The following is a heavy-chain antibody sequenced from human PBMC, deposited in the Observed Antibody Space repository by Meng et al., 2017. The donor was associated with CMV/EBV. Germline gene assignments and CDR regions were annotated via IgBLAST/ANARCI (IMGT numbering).Heavy chain of an antibody. D-gene: IGHD2-15*01. Sequence: FTSYGISWVRQAPGQGLEWMGWISAYNGNTNYAQKLQGRVTMTTDTSTSTAYMELRSLRSDDTAVYYCARKDLDCSGGSCYGGPFDYWGQGTLVTVSS. J-gene: IGHJ4*02. V-gene: IGHV1-18*01. CDR3: ARKDLDCSGGSCYGGPFDY. CDR2: ISAYNGNT. CDR1: FTSYG.